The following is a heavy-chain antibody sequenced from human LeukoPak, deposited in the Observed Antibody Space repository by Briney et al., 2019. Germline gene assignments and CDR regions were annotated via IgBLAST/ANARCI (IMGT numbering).Heavy chain of an antibody. CDR1: GFTFSSYS. Sequence: GGSLRLSCTASGFTFSSYSIHWVRQAPGKGLEWVADISYDGSDKNYADSVKGRFTIARDNPKNTLYLQMNSLRAEDTALYYCTRGQIVGADARVDYWDQGTLVTVSS. J-gene: IGHJ4*02. CDR3: TRGQIVGADARVDY. CDR2: ISYDGSDK. D-gene: IGHD1-26*01. V-gene: IGHV3-30-3*01.